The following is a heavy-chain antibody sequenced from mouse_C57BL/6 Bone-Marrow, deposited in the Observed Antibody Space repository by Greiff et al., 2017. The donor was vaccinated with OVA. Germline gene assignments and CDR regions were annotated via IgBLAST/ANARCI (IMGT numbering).Heavy chain of an antibody. Sequence: DVMLVESGGGLVKPGGSLKLSCAASGFTFSSYTMSWVRQTPEKRLEWVATISGGGGNTYYPDSVKGRFTISRDNTKKTLYLQMSSLRSEDTALYYCASPIVTHAMDYWGQGTSVTVSS. V-gene: IGHV5-9*01. CDR2: ISGGGGNT. CDR3: ASPIVTHAMDY. J-gene: IGHJ4*01. D-gene: IGHD2-5*01. CDR1: GFTFSSYT.